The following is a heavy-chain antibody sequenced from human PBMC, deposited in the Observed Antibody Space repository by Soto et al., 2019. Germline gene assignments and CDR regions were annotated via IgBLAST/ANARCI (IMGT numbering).Heavy chain of an antibody. D-gene: IGHD3-16*02. CDR1: GYTFTSYE. CDR2: INPNTGYT. V-gene: IGHV1-8*01. Sequence: ASVKVTCKASGYTFTSYEIDWVRQATGQGLEWMGWINPNTGYTDYAQKFQDRVTMTGNTSITTAYMELSSLRSEDTAVYYCVRGRVMITFGVVIVIDYWG. J-gene: IGHJ4*01. CDR3: VRGRVMITFGVVIVIDY.